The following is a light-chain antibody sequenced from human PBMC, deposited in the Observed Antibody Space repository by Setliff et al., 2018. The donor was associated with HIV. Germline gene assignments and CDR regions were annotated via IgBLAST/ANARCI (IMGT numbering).Light chain of an antibody. CDR3: QSYDSSLSGYV. Sequence: QSVLTQPASVSGSPGQSIAISCTGSSSDVGGYNYVSWYQQHPGKAPKLMIYAVSNRPSGVSNRFSGSKSGNTASLTISGLQAEDEADYYCQSYDSSLSGYVFGTGTKVTVL. J-gene: IGLJ1*01. CDR1: SSDVGGYNY. CDR2: AVS. V-gene: IGLV2-14*03.